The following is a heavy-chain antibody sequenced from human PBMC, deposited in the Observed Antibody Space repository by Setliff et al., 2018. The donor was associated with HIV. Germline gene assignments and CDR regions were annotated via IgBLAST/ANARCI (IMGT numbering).Heavy chain of an antibody. Sequence: SETLSLTCSVSGYSISSGSYYWSWIRLPAGKGLEWIGQIHTTGSTNYNPSLKSRVTISIDTSKNQFSLKLNSVTATDTAVYYCAKRTFGSGRFDPWGQGTLVTVSS. CDR2: IHTTGST. V-gene: IGHV4-61*09. J-gene: IGHJ5*02. D-gene: IGHD3-16*01. CDR3: AKRTFGSGRFDP. CDR1: GYSISSGSYY.